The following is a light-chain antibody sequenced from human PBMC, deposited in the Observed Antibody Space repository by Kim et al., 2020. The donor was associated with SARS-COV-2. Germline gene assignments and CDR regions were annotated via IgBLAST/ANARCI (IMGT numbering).Light chain of an antibody. CDR2: TAS. V-gene: IGKV1-8*01. CDR1: QGISSF. J-gene: IGKJ4*01. CDR3: QQYYSYPLT. Sequence: SASTGDRVTITCRASQGISSFLAWYQQTPGKAPKLLIYTASTLQSGVPSRFSGSGSGTDFTLTISCLQSEDFATYYCQQYYSYPLTFGGGTKLEI.